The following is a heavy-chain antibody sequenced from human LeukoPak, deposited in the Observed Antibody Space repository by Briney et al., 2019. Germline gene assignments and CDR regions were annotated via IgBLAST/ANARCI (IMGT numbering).Heavy chain of an antibody. J-gene: IGHJ4*02. CDR2: ISGSGGST. CDR1: GFTFSSYA. D-gene: IGHD3-3*01. Sequence: GGSLRLSCAASGFTFSSYAMSWVRQAPGKGLEWVSAISGSGGSTYYADSVKGRFTISRDNSKNTLYLQMNSLGAEDTAVYYCAKVPRRLEAFDYWGQGTLVTVSS. V-gene: IGHV3-23*01. CDR3: AKVPRRLEAFDY.